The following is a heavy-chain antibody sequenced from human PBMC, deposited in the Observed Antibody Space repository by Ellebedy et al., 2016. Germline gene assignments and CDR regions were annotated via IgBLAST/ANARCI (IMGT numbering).Heavy chain of an antibody. V-gene: IGHV3-48*02. CDR1: GFILSRYG. CDR3: ARATPPQWEVLPWSFDY. J-gene: IGHJ4*02. Sequence: GESLKISCVASGFILSRYGMNWVRQAPGKGLEWISYISSSSSTIYHGGSVKGRFTISRDNAENSLYLQMNSLRDDDTAVYYCARATPPQWEVLPWSFDYWGQGTLVTVSS. D-gene: IGHD1-26*01. CDR2: ISSSSSTI.